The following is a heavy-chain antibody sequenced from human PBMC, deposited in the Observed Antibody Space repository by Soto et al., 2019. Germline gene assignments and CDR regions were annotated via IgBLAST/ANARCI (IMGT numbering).Heavy chain of an antibody. V-gene: IGHV4-30-4*01. CDR1: VGSISSGDYY. Sequence: SETLSLTCTVSVGSISSGDYYWSWIRQPPGKGLEWIGYIYYSGSTYYNPSLKSRVTISVDTSKNQFSLKLSSVTAADTAVYYCARVGEWEYYFDYWGQGTLVTVSS. D-gene: IGHD1-26*01. CDR3: ARVGEWEYYFDY. CDR2: IYYSGST. J-gene: IGHJ4*02.